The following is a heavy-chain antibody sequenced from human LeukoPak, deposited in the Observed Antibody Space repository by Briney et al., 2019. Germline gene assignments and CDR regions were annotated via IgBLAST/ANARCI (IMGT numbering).Heavy chain of an antibody. Sequence: ASVKVSCKASGYTFTSYYMHWVRQAPGQGLEWMGIINPSGGSTSYAQKFQGRVTMTRDTSISTAYMELSRLRSDDTAVYYCARDSFNGDYGRDYWGQGTLVTVSS. J-gene: IGHJ4*02. CDR2: INPSGGST. CDR1: GYTFTSYY. CDR3: ARDSFNGDYGRDY. D-gene: IGHD4-17*01. V-gene: IGHV1-46*01.